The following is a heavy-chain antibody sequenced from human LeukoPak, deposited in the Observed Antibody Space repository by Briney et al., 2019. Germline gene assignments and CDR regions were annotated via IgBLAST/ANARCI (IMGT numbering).Heavy chain of an antibody. J-gene: IGHJ4*02. CDR3: AKDGYYYDSSGYYLDY. CDR1: GFIFSNYA. V-gene: IGHV3-23*01. Sequence: GGSLRLSCAASGFIFSNYAMSWARQASGKGLEWVSAISGSGGSTYYADSVKGRFTISRDNSKNTLYLQMNSLRAEDTALYYCAKDGYYYDSSGYYLDYWGQGTLVTVSS. CDR2: ISGSGGST. D-gene: IGHD3-22*01.